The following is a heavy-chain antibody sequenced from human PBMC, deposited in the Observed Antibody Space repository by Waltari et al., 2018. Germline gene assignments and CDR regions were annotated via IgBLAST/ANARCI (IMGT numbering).Heavy chain of an antibody. J-gene: IGHJ6*02. Sequence: QVQLQESGPGLVKPSETLSLTCALPGYSISSVYSWGWIRQPPGKGLEWIGSIYHSGSTYYNPSLKSRVTISVDTSKNQFSLKLSSVTAADTAVYYCARLWGMDVWGQGTTVTVSS. D-gene: IGHD3-10*01. CDR3: ARLWGMDV. V-gene: IGHV4-38-2*01. CDR2: IYHSGST. CDR1: GYSISSVYS.